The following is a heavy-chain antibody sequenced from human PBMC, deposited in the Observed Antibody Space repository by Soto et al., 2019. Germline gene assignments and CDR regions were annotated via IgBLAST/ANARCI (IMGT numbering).Heavy chain of an antibody. CDR3: ARQGFGPLHGLVDV. CDR1: GYSFTSHY. J-gene: IGHJ6*02. Sequence: ASVKVSCKAIGYSFTSHYMHWVRQAPGQGLEWMGTIYPGGVNVAYAQKFEGRVAISLDTSKSQFSLKVTSVTATDTAVYYCARQGFGPLHGLVDVWGQGTTVTVSS. CDR2: IYPGGVNV. D-gene: IGHD3-10*01. V-gene: IGHV1-46*01.